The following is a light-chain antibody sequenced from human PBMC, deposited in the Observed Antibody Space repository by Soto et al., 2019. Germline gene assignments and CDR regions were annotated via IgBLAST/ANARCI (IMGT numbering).Light chain of an antibody. CDR1: QSVSSN. CDR2: GAS. Sequence: EIVWTQSPATLCVSPGERATLSCRASQSVSSNLAWYQQKPGQAPRLLMFGASTRATNIPARFSGSGSGTEFTLTLSSLQSEDFAVYYCQQYFNWPPLTFGGGTKVEI. V-gene: IGKV3-15*01. CDR3: QQYFNWPPLT. J-gene: IGKJ4*01.